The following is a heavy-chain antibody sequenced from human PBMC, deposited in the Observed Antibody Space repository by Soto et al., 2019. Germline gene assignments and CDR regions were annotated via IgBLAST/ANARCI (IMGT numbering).Heavy chain of an antibody. CDR1: CRSIIRGGYY. CDR3: ARTISITGTIFDY. V-gene: IGHV4-31*03. Sequence: SETLSLTCTFSCRSIIRGGYYWSWIRQHPGKGLEWIGYIYYSGSTYYNPSLKSRVTISVDTSKNQFSLKLSSVTAADTAVYYCARTISITGTIFDYWGQRTLVTVSS. CDR2: IYYSGST. J-gene: IGHJ4*02. D-gene: IGHD1-20*01.